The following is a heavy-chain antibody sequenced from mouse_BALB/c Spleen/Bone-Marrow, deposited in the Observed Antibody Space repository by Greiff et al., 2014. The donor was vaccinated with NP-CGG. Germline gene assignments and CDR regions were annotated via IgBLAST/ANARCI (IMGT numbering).Heavy chain of an antibody. D-gene: IGHD1-1*01. CDR1: GFSFSDYY. Sequence: DVMLVESGGGIVQPGGSLKLSCVISGFSFSDYYMYWVRQTPEKRLEWVAYISDSGGSTYYPDTVKGRFTISRDNAKNTLYLQMSRLKSEDTAMYYCARLGDYSYFDYWGQGTTLTVSS. J-gene: IGHJ2*01. CDR2: ISDSGGST. V-gene: IGHV5-12*02. CDR3: ARLGDYSYFDY.